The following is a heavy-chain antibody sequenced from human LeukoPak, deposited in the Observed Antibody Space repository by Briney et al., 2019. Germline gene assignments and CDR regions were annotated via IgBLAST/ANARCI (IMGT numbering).Heavy chain of an antibody. Sequence: GGSLRLSCAASGFTFSTYNMNWVRQAPGKGLEWVSSISGTGSSTYYTDSVKGRFTISRDNAKNSLYLQMNSLRAEDTAVYYCASRSGSYGYYYYYYYMDVWGKGTTVTVSS. V-gene: IGHV3-48*01. CDR3: ASRSGSYGYYYYYYYMDV. D-gene: IGHD5-18*01. CDR2: ISGTGSST. CDR1: GFTFSTYN. J-gene: IGHJ6*03.